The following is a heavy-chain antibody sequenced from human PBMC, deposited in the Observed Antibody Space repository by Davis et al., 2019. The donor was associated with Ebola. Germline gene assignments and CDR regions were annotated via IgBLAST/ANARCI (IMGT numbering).Heavy chain of an antibody. J-gene: IGHJ4*02. CDR3: ARVLGGVYIAARGFDY. D-gene: IGHD6-6*01. CDR2: INSDGSST. V-gene: IGHV3-74*01. Sequence: GESLKISCAASGFTFSSYWMHWVRQAPGKGLVWVSRINSDGSSTSYADSVKGRFTISRDNAKNSLYLQMNSLRDEDTAVYYCARVLGGVYIAARGFDYWGQGTLVTVSS. CDR1: GFTFSSYW.